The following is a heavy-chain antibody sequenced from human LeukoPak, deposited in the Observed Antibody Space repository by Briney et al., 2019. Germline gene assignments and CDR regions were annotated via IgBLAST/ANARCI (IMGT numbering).Heavy chain of an antibody. D-gene: IGHD5-12*01. CDR1: GVSFRDFW. Sequence: PGGALRLSCAASGVSFRDFWMTWVREAPGKGLEWVANINQGGSVKYYVDSVKGRVTISRDDAKSSLYVQMNSVRDEDTAVYYCARFGYSGWNLEYWGQGTLVTVSS. J-gene: IGHJ4*02. CDR2: INQGGSVK. V-gene: IGHV3-7*01. CDR3: ARFGYSGWNLEY.